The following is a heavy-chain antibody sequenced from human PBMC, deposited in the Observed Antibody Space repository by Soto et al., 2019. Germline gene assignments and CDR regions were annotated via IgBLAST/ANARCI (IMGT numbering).Heavy chain of an antibody. Sequence: SETLSLTCAVYGGSFSGYYWTWIRQPPGTGLEGIGEINHSGSTNYNPSLKRRVTISVDTAKNQFSLKLSSVTAADTAVYYCARHVPYCSDTSHCAYGMDVWGQGTTVTVSS. V-gene: IGHV4-34*01. CDR2: INHSGST. CDR3: ARHVPYCSDTSHCAYGMDV. CDR1: GGSFSGYY. D-gene: IGHD2-2*01. J-gene: IGHJ6*02.